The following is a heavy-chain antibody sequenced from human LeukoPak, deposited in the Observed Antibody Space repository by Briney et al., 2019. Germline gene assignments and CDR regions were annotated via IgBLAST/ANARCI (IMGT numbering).Heavy chain of an antibody. J-gene: IGHJ6*03. Sequence: SETLSLTCSVSGGSINSYYWGWIRQPPGKRLEWIGYFYDSGKTNYNPSLESRVTMSVDTSKNQFSLKLRSVTAADPAVYYCTRVDSSSKYYYYHYMDVWGKGTTVTVSS. CDR3: TRVDSSSKYYYYHYMDV. CDR2: FYDSGKT. V-gene: IGHV4-59*01. D-gene: IGHD6-6*01. CDR1: GGSINSYY.